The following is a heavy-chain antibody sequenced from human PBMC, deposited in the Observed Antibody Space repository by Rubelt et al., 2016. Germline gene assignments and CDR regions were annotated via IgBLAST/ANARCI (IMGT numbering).Heavy chain of an antibody. J-gene: IGHJ4*02. CDR1: GYTFTSYA. CDR2: INAGNGNT. V-gene: IGHV1-3*01. Sequence: QVQLVQAGAEVKKPGASVKVSCKASGYTFTSYAMHWVRQAPGQRLEWMGWINAGNGNTKYSQKFQGRVTITRYTPAGPAYMEPSSLRSEDPGGYYCARYYIDSSGYVYFDYLGQGTLATVSS. D-gene: IGHD3-22*01. CDR3: ARYYIDSSGYVYFDY.